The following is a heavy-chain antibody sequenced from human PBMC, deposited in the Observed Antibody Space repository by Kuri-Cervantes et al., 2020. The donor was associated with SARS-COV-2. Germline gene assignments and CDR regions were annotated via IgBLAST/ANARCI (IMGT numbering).Heavy chain of an antibody. D-gene: IGHD3-9*01. V-gene: IGHV3-48*03. CDR2: ISSSGSTI. CDR1: GFTFSSYE. J-gene: IGHJ6*03. CDR3: ARVNYDILIGAYYYYYMDV. Sequence: GESLKISCAASGFTFSSYEMNWVRQAPGKGLEWVSYISSSGSTIYYADSVKGRFTISRDNAKNSLYLQMNSLRAEDTAVYYCARVNYDILIGAYYYYYMDVWGKGTTVTVSS.